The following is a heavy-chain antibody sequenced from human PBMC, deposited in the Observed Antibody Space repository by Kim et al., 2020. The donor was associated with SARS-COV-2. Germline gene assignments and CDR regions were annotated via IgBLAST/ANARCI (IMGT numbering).Heavy chain of an antibody. D-gene: IGHD3-16*01. CDR1: KFSVGTDF. J-gene: IGHJ4*02. CDR2: IHSGGTS. Sequence: GGSLRLSCAASKFSVGTDFMGWVRQAPGQGLEWVSIIHSGGTSYYVDSVKGRFTISRDNSKNTLYLQMNSLRDEDTALYYCSTGRGGNWGQGTLVTVSS. V-gene: IGHV3-53*01. CDR3: STGRGGN.